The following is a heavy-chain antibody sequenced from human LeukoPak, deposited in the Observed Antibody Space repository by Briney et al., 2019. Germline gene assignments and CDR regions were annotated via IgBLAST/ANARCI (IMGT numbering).Heavy chain of an antibody. V-gene: IGHV4-31*03. D-gene: IGHD3-22*01. CDR1: GGSVSRGSHY. J-gene: IGHJ6*02. Sequence: PSETLSLTCTVSGGSVSRGSHYWGWIRQRPGLGLEWIGYINYSGCTHYNPSLEGRASISVDTSTNQFSLRLNSVTAADTAVYYCARAHYDSGRFAWGPKTYYYGMDVWGQGTTVTVSS. CDR2: INYSGCT. CDR3: ARAHYDSGRFAWGPKTYYYGMDV.